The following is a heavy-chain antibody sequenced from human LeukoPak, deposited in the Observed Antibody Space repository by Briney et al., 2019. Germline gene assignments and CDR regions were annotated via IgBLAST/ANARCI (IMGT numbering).Heavy chain of an antibody. J-gene: IGHJ4*02. Sequence: GESLKISCQGSGYSFTSYWNGWVRQMPGKGLEWMGTIYPGDSDTRYSPSFQGQVTISADKSISTAYLQWSSLKASDTAMYYCARQSPPVAGTSGSDYWGQGTLVTVSS. CDR1: GYSFTSYW. V-gene: IGHV5-51*01. CDR2: IYPGDSDT. CDR3: ARQSPPVAGTSGSDY. D-gene: IGHD6-19*01.